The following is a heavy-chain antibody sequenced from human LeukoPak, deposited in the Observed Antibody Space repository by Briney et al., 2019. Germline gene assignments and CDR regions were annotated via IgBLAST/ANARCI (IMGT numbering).Heavy chain of an antibody. Sequence: QTLSLTCAISGDSVSSNSATWNWIRQSPSLGLEWLGRTYYRSKWHNDYAVSVKSRITFTPDTSKNQFSLQLNSVITEDTAVYYCVRVIATTGYFDYWGQGTLVTVSS. J-gene: IGHJ4*02. CDR2: TYYRSKWHN. V-gene: IGHV6-1*01. D-gene: IGHD6-13*01. CDR1: GDSVSSNSAT. CDR3: VRVIATTGYFDY.